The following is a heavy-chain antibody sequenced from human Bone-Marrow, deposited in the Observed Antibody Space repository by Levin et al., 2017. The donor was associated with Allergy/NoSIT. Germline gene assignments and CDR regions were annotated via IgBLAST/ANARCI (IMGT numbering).Heavy chain of an antibody. J-gene: IGHJ6*02. Sequence: SQTLSLTCTVSGSSISSNDYYWSWIRQPPGKGLEWIGYIYSSGNTHYNPSLKSRVTMSLDASKNQISLKLNSVTAADTAVYYCARDRDYYDSSGYDIVYYGMDVWGQGTTVTVSS. D-gene: IGHD3-22*01. CDR3: ARDRDYYDSSGYDIVYYGMDV. CDR1: GSSISSNDYY. CDR2: IYSSGNT. V-gene: IGHV4-30-4*01.